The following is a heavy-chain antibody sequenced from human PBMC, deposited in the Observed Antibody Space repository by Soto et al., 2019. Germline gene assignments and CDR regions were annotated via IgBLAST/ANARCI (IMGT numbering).Heavy chain of an antibody. Sequence: QVQLVESGGGVVQPGRSLRLSCAASGFTFSNYGMHWVRQAPGKGLEWVAVISFDGINKYYVDSVKGRFTISRDNSKNSLYLQMNSLRAEDTAVYYCAKDGGRTGRARFVGKRYYYYGMDVWGQGTTVTVAS. V-gene: IGHV3-30*18. CDR3: AKDGGRTGRARFVGKRYYYYGMDV. CDR1: GFTFSNYG. J-gene: IGHJ6*02. D-gene: IGHD1-1*01. CDR2: ISFDGINK.